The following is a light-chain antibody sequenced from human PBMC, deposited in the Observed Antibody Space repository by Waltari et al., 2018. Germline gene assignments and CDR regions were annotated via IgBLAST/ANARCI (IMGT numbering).Light chain of an antibody. Sequence: QSVLTQPPSASGPPGQRVTISCSGSRSNIGGNALNWYQHLPGSAPQLLIYATNERPAGVPDRFSASKSGTSASLAISGLQSEDEGDYYCAAWDDTLDAHVFGTGTTVTLL. CDR1: RSNIGGNA. J-gene: IGLJ1*01. CDR2: ATN. CDR3: AAWDDTLDAHV. V-gene: IGLV1-44*01.